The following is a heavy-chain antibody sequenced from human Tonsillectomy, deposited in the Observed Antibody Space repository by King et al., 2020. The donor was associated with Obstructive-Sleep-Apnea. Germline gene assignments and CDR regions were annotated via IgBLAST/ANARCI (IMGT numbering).Heavy chain of an antibody. Sequence: VQLVESGGGLVQPGGSLRLSCAASGFTVGSNYMSWVRQAPGKGRVWVSIIYSGGSTYYADSVKGRFTISRDNSKNTLYLQMNSLRAEDTAVYYCARDVNYYDSGSSLDYWGQGTLVTVSS. D-gene: IGHD3-10*01. CDR1: GFTVGSNY. V-gene: IGHV3-66*01. CDR2: IYSGGST. CDR3: ARDVNYYDSGSSLDY. J-gene: IGHJ4*02.